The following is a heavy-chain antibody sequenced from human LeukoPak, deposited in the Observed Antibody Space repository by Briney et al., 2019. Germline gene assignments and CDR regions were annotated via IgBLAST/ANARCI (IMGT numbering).Heavy chain of an antibody. V-gene: IGHV4-4*07. CDR1: GGSISSYY. J-gene: IGHJ4*02. CDR3: ARDDYYGSSVAFDY. D-gene: IGHD3-10*01. CDR2: IYTSGST. Sequence: PSETLSLTCTVSGGSISSYYWSWIRQPAGKGLEWIGRIYTSGSTNYNPSLKSRVTMSVDTSKNQFSLKLSSVTAADTAVYYCARDDYYGSSVAFDYWGQGTLVTVSS.